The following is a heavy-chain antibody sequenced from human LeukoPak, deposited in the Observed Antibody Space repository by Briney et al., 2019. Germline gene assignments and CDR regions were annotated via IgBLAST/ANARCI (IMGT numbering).Heavy chain of an antibody. CDR1: GFTFSSYA. CDR3: AKMSSSWTYYYGMDV. V-gene: IGHV3-23*01. J-gene: IGHJ6*02. CDR2: TNDSGGST. D-gene: IGHD6-13*01. Sequence: GGSLRLSCAASGFTFSSYAMTWVRQAPGKGLEWVSGTNDSGGSTYYADSVKGRFTISRDNSKNTLYLQMNSLRAEDTAVYYCAKMSSSWTYYYGMDVWGQGTTVTVSS.